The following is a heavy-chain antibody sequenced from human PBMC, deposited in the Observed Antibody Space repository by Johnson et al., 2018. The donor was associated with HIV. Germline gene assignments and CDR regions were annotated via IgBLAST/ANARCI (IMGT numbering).Heavy chain of an antibody. CDR1: GFTFEDYG. CDR3: ARSPTILQQDDAFDI. Sequence: VQLVESGGGVVRPGGSLRLSCAASGFTFEDYGMSWVRQPPGKGLEWVSGINWSGGSTAYADSMKGRFTISRDNDKKSLYLHVNSLRAEDTAFYYCARSPTILQQDDAFDIWGQGTMVTVSS. V-gene: IGHV3-20*04. D-gene: IGHD4/OR15-4a*01. CDR2: INWSGGST. J-gene: IGHJ3*02.